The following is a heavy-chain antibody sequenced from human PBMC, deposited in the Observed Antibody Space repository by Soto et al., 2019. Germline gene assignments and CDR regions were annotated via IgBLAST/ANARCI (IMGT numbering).Heavy chain of an antibody. J-gene: IGHJ4*02. CDR1: VDSITTNGYY. V-gene: IGHV4-39*01. D-gene: IGHD2-8*01. Sequence: DTLSLTCSVSVDSITTNGYYLGWILQPPGKGLQWIGNVYWTGSTFSHPSLTSRVFISVDTSKNEFSLRLTSVTAADTAVYYCARSHYTYGLLIDYWGPGTLVTVS. CDR3: ARSHYTYGLLIDY. CDR2: VYWTGST.